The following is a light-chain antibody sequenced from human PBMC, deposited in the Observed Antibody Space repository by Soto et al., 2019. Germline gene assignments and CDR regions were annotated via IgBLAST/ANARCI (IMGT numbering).Light chain of an antibody. Sequence: EIVLTQSPATLSLSLGERATLSCRASQSVDNYLAWYQQKPGQAPRPLIYGASSRATGIPDRFSGSGSGTDFTLTISRLEPEDFAVYYCQQYGSSPRTFGQGTKVDIK. V-gene: IGKV3-20*01. CDR1: QSVDNY. CDR2: GAS. CDR3: QQYGSSPRT. J-gene: IGKJ1*01.